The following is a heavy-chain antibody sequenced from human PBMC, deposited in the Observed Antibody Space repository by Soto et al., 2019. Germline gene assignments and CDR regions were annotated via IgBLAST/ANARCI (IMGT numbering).Heavy chain of an antibody. Sequence: SETLSLTCTVSGGSVSSGSYYWSWIRQPPGKGLEWIGYIYYSGSTNYNPSLKSRVTISVDTSKNQFSLKLSSVTAADTAVYYCASSYSSSWYDFDYWGQGTLVTVSS. CDR1: GGSVSSGSYY. J-gene: IGHJ4*02. CDR2: IYYSGST. D-gene: IGHD6-13*01. V-gene: IGHV4-61*01. CDR3: ASSYSSSWYDFDY.